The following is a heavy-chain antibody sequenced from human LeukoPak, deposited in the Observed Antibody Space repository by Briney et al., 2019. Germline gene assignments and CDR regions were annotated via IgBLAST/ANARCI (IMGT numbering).Heavy chain of an antibody. V-gene: IGHV3-74*01. CDR1: GFTFSSYW. J-gene: IGHJ6*03. CDR3: ARAEYSSSFFRYYYYYMDV. D-gene: IGHD6-13*01. CDR2: INSDGSST. Sequence: PGGSLRLSCAASGFTFSSYWMHWVRQAPGKGLVWVSRINSDGSSTSYADSVKGRFTISRDNAKNTLYLQMNSLRAEDTAVYYCARAEYSSSFFRYYYYYMDVWGKGTTVTVSS.